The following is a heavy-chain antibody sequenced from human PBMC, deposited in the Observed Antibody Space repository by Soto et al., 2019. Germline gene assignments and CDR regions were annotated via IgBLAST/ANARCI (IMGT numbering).Heavy chain of an antibody. D-gene: IGHD3-9*01. CDR1: GFSVSSSY. V-gene: IGHV3-53*01. Sequence: HPGGSLRLSCAASGFSVSSSYMTWVRQAPGKGLEWLALMYRDGSTFYADSVKGRFTIFRDTSKNTLFLHMKILSADDTAMYYCAKSDFLNYCPVIWGQGTLVTVSS. CDR3: AKSDFLNYCPVI. CDR2: MYRDGST. J-gene: IGHJ4*02.